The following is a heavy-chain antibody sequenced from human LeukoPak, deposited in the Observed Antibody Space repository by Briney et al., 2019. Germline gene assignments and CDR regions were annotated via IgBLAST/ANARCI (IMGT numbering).Heavy chain of an antibody. J-gene: IGHJ6*03. CDR3: ARTIGYCSGGSCWGWPYYYMDV. CDR2: ISSSSSYI. V-gene: IGHV3-21*01. D-gene: IGHD2-15*01. Sequence: GGSLRLSCAVSGFTFSSYSMNWVRQAPGKGLEWVSSISSSSSYIYYADSVKGRFTISRDNAKNSLYLQMNSLRAEDTAVYYCARTIGYCSGGSCWGWPYYYMDVWGKGTTVTVSS. CDR1: GFTFSSYS.